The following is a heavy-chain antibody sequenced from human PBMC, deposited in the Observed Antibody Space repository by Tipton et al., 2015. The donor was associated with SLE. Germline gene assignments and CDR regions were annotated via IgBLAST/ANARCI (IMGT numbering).Heavy chain of an antibody. D-gene: IGHD2-15*01. CDR3: ARDSPSGYCSGGSCYSVGAFDI. Sequence: TLSLTCTVSGGSISSGGYYWSWIRQHPGKGLAWIGYIYYSGSTYYNPSLKSRVTISVDTSKNQFSLKLSSVTAADTAVYYCARDSPSGYCSGGSCYSVGAFDIWGQGTMVTVSS. J-gene: IGHJ3*02. V-gene: IGHV4-31*03. CDR1: GGSISSGGYY. CDR2: IYYSGST.